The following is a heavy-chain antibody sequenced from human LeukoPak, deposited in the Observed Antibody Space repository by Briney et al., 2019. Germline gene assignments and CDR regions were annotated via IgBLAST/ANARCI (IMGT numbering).Heavy chain of an antibody. CDR3: ARADGSSGWFDP. Sequence: SETLSLTCTVSGGSISSYYWSWIRQPPGKGLEWIGYIYYTGSSNYNPSLKSRVTVSLDTSKRQFSLKLRSLTPADTAVYYCARADGSSGWFDPWGQGKMVTVST. J-gene: IGHJ5*02. CDR2: IYYTGSS. V-gene: IGHV4-59*01. CDR1: GGSISSYY. D-gene: IGHD6-6*01.